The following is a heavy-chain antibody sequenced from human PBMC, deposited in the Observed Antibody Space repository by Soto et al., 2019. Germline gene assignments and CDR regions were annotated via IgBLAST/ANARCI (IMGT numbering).Heavy chain of an antibody. CDR2: IYHSGST. CDR1: GGSIRMSYW. CDR3: ARDVVLVPADYYYYGMDV. D-gene: IGHD2-2*01. J-gene: IGHJ6*02. Sequence: PSDTLSLTFAVSGGSIRMSYWGSWVRQPPGKGLEWIGEIYHSGSTNYNTSLKSRVTISVDKSKNQFSLKVTSVTAADTAVYYCARDVVLVPADYYYYGMDVWGQGTTVIVS. V-gene: IGHV4-4*02.